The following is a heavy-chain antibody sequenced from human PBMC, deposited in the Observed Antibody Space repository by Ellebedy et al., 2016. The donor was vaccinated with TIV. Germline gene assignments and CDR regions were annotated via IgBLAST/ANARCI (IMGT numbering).Heavy chain of an antibody. CDR2: ISGSGTT. CDR3: AKDLLWGIAAAPQGAFDI. CDR1: GFTFSSYA. Sequence: GGSLRLSXAASGFTFSSYAMSWVRQAPGKGLEWVTTISGSGTTYYADSVKGRFTISRDNSKNTLYLQMNSLRAEDTAVYYCAKDLLWGIAAAPQGAFDIWGQGTMVTVSS. J-gene: IGHJ3*02. V-gene: IGHV3-23*01. D-gene: IGHD6-13*01.